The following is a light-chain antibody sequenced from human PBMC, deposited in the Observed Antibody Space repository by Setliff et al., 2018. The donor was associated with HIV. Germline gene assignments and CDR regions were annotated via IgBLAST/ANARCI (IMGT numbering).Light chain of an antibody. V-gene: IGLV1-44*01. J-gene: IGLJ2*01. Sequence: VLTQPPSASGTPGQRVTISCSGSSSNIGRNTVNWYQQLPGTAPKLLIYRNNQRPSGVPDRFSGSKSGTSASLAISGLQSEDEADYYCAAWDDSLNGHVVFGGGTKVTVL. CDR2: RNN. CDR1: SSNIGRNT. CDR3: AAWDDSLNGHVV.